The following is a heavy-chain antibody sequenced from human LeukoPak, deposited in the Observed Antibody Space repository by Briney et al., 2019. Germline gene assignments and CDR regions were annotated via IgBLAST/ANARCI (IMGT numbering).Heavy chain of an antibody. D-gene: IGHD2-21*02. J-gene: IGHJ4*02. CDR1: GYTLTELS. Sequence: ASVKVSWKVSGYTLTELSMHWVRQAPGKGLEWMGGFDPEDGETIYAQKFQGRVTMTEDTSTDTACMELSSLRSEDTAVYYCATGGPYCGGDCYPPTNFDYWGQGTLVTVSS. CDR2: FDPEDGET. CDR3: ATGGPYCGGDCYPPTNFDY. V-gene: IGHV1-24*01.